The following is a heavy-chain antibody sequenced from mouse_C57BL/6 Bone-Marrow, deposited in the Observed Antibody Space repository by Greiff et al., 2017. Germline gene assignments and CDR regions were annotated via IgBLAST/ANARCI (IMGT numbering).Heavy chain of an antibody. CDR3: ARVDYYGSSYAMDY. Sequence: EVQLVESGPGLVKPSQSLSLTCSVTGYSITSGYYWNWIRQFPGNKLEWMGYISYDGSNNYNPSLKNRISITRNTSKNQFFLKLNSVTTEDTATYYVARVDYYGSSYAMDYWGQGTSVTVSS. CDR1: GYSITSGYY. J-gene: IGHJ4*01. D-gene: IGHD1-1*01. V-gene: IGHV3-6*01. CDR2: ISYDGSN.